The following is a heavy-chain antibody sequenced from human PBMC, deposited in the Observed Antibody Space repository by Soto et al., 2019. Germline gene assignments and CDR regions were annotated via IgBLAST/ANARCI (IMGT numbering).Heavy chain of an antibody. CDR1: GYTYTSYA. J-gene: IGHJ6*02. D-gene: IGHD6-13*01. V-gene: IGHV1-3*01. CDR2: INAGNGNT. Sequence: ASAKVSCKASGYTYTSYAMHWVRQAPGQRLEWMGWINAGNGNTKYSQKFQGRVTITRDTSASTAYMELSSLRSEDTAVYYCARDQGYSSSWYADYYYYYYGMDVWGQGTTVTVSS. CDR3: ARDQGYSSSWYADYYYYYYGMDV.